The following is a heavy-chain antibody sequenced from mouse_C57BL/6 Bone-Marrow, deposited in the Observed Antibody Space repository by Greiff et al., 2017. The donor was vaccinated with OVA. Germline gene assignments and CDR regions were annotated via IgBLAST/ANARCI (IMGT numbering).Heavy chain of an antibody. CDR2: ISGGGGNT. J-gene: IGHJ3*01. CDR1: GFTFSSYT. CDR3: ARNIWFAY. V-gene: IGHV5-9*01. Sequence: DVKLVESGGGLVKPGGSLKLSCAASGFTFSSYTMSWVRQTPEKRLEWVATISGGGGNTYYPDSVKGRFTISRDNAKNTLYLQMSSLRSEDTALYYCARNIWFAYWGQGTLVTVSA.